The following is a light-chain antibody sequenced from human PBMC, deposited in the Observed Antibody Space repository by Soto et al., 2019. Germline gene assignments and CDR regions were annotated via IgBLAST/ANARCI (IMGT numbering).Light chain of an antibody. CDR2: KAS. CDR1: ESISTW. V-gene: IGKV1-5*03. Sequence: DIQMTQSPSILSASVGDRVTITCRASESISTWLAWYQQKPGKAPKLLIYKASSLQSGVPSSFSGSGSGTEFTLTISSLQPDDFATYYCQQYNSYSYTFGQGTKLEIK. J-gene: IGKJ2*01. CDR3: QQYNSYSYT.